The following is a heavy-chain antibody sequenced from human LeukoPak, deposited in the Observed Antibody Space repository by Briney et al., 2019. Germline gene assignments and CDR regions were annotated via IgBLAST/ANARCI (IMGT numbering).Heavy chain of an antibody. CDR3: ARGLYSIVDY. J-gene: IGHJ4*02. Sequence: PSETLSLTCTVSGGSISSGGYYWSWIRQHPGKGLVWMGYIDYSGSTYYNPSLKSRVTISRDTSKNQFSLKLSSVTAADTAVYYCARGLYSIVDYWGQGTLVTVSS. CDR2: IDYSGST. V-gene: IGHV4-31*03. D-gene: IGHD2-8*01. CDR1: GGSISSGGYY.